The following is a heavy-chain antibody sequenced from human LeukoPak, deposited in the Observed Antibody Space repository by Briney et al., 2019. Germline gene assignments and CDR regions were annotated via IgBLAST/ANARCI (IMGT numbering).Heavy chain of an antibody. Sequence: PSETLSLTCTVSGGSISSYYWSWIRQPPGKGLEWIGYIYYSGSTNYNPSLKSRVTISVDTSKNQFSLKLGSVTAADTAVYYCARDLGSYYFDYWGQGTLVTVSS. J-gene: IGHJ4*02. CDR3: ARDLGSYYFDY. CDR1: GGSISSYY. D-gene: IGHD3-10*01. V-gene: IGHV4-59*01. CDR2: IYYSGST.